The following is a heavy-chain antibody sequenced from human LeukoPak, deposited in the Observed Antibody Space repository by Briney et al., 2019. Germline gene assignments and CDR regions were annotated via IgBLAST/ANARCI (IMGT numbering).Heavy chain of an antibody. V-gene: IGHV3-48*02. D-gene: IGHD3-22*01. CDR1: GCTFSSYS. CDR3: ARPVNNYYDSNGYYSYFDY. Sequence: PGGSLRLSCAASGCTFSSYSMNWVRQAPGKGLEWVSYISSSSDTIYYADPVKGRFTISRDNVKTSLYLQMNSLRDEDTAVYYCARPVNNYYDSNGYYSYFDYWGQGTLVTVSS. J-gene: IGHJ4*02. CDR2: ISSSSDTI.